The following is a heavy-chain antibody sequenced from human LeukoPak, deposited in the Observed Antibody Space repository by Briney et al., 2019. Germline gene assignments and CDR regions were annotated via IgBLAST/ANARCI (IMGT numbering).Heavy chain of an antibody. CDR1: GFTFSSYA. V-gene: IGHV3-23*01. CDR3: ARDRRGSGTPDY. D-gene: IGHD1-26*01. Sequence: GGSLRLSCAASGFTFSSYAMSWVRQAPGQGLEWVSAISDSGGSTYYADSVKGRFTISRDNAKNSLYLQMNSLRAEDTGVYYCARDRRGSGTPDYWGQGTLVTVSS. J-gene: IGHJ4*02. CDR2: ISDSGGST.